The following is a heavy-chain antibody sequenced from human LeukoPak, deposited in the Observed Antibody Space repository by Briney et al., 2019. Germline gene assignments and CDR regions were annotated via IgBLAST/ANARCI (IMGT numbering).Heavy chain of an antibody. V-gene: IGHV4-38-2*02. CDR3: ARETVAPGAFDI. Sequence: SETLSLTCTVSGYTISSGYYWGWIRQPPGKGLEWIGSIYQSGSTYYNPSLKSRVTISVDTSKNQFSLKLSSVTAADTAVYYCARETVAPGAFDIWGQGTMVTVSS. D-gene: IGHD6-19*01. J-gene: IGHJ3*02. CDR1: GYTISSGYY. CDR2: IYQSGST.